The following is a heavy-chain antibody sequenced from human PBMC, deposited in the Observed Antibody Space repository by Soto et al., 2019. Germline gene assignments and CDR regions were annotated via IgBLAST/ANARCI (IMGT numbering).Heavy chain of an antibody. J-gene: IGHJ4*02. D-gene: IGHD6-13*01. CDR1: GFTFSSYG. Sequence: QVQLVESGGGVVQPGRSLRLSCAASGFTFSSYGMHWVRQAPGKGLEWVAVIWYDGSNKYYADSVKGRFTISRDNSKNTLYLQMNSLRAEDTAVYYCARARYSSSWNSGVPDYWGQGTLVTVSS. V-gene: IGHV3-33*01. CDR3: ARARYSSSWNSGVPDY. CDR2: IWYDGSNK.